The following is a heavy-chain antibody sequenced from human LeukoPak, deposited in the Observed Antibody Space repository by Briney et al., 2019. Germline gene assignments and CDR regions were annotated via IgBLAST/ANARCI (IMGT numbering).Heavy chain of an antibody. V-gene: IGHV6-1*01. CDR1: GDSVSSNTVA. D-gene: IGHD3-10*01. CDR2: TYYRSKYYN. J-gene: IGHJ4*02. Sequence: SQTLSLTCAISGDSVSSNTVAWNWIRQSPSRGLEWLGRTYYRSKYYNEYAVSVKSRITINPDTSKNQFSLQLNSVTPEDTAVYYCTRDYYATQAGFEYWGQGTLVTVSS. CDR3: TRDYYATQAGFEY.